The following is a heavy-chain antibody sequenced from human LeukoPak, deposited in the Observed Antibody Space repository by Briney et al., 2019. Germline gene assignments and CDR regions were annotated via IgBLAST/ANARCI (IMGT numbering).Heavy chain of an antibody. D-gene: IGHD2-2*01. CDR3: ASLCSSTSCYAGYYYGMDV. CDR2: IYYSGST. J-gene: IGHJ6*02. Sequence: WVRQPPGKGLEWIGNIYYSGSTHYNPSLRSRVTISVDTSKNQFSLKLSSVTAADTAIYYCASLCSSTSCYAGYYYGMDVWGQGTTVTVSS. V-gene: IGHV4-39*01.